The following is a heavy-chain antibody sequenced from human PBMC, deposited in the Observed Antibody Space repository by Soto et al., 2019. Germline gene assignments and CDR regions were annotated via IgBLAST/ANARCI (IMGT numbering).Heavy chain of an antibody. J-gene: IGHJ5*02. CDR2: LLRSGSSA. D-gene: IGHD4-17*01. CDR1: GFTFRNYA. Sequence: GGSLRLSCAASGFTFRNYAMTWARQAPGKGLEWVSSLLRSGSSAYYADSVRGRFTISSDTSANSLYLQMDNLRAEDTAIYYCAKDAISGDGIWLMDSWGQGTVVTVSS. V-gene: IGHV3-23*01. CDR3: AKDAISGDGIWLMDS.